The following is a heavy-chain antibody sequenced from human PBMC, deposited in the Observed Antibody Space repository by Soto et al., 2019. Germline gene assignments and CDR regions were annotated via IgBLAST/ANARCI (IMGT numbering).Heavy chain of an antibody. CDR2: INPNSGVT. CDR1: GYTFTGSY. J-gene: IGHJ4*02. CDR3: ASGGTPNYFDY. D-gene: IGHD3-16*01. Sequence: QGQLMQSGAEVKKPGASVKVSCKASGYTFTGSYIHWVRQAPGQGLEWMGWINPNSGVTNYAQKFQDWVTMTRDTCISTAYMELSRLRSDDTAVYYCASGGTPNYFDYWGQGTLITVSS. V-gene: IGHV1-2*04.